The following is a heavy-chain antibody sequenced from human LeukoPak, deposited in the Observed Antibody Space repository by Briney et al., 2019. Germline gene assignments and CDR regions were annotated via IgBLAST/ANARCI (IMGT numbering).Heavy chain of an antibody. D-gene: IGHD4-17*01. CDR3: ARATVTRTPWFDP. CDR1: GDSISSDY. Sequence: SETLSLTCAVSGDSISSDYWSWVRQPPGKGLEWIGYIYYSGSTNYNPSLKSRVTISVDTSKNQFSLKLSSVTAADTAVYYCARATVTRTPWFDPWGQGTLVTVSS. J-gene: IGHJ5*02. CDR2: IYYSGST. V-gene: IGHV4-59*01.